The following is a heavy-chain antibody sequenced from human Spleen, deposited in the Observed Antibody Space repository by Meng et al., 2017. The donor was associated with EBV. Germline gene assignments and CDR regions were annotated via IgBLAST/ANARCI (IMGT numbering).Heavy chain of an antibody. CDR1: GASLRGHY. CDR3: ARFYTYGDVPSEADS. CDR2: IKDTGST. D-gene: IGHD4-17*01. J-gene: IGHJ4*02. Sequence: QGQLQQGGAGLLKPSETLSLTCAVYGASLRGHYWSWIRQAPGKGLEWIGEIKDTGSTNYNLSLKGRVTISVDKSNNQFSLKLTSVTAADTAVYYCARFYTYGDVPSEADSWGQGNLVTVSS. V-gene: IGHV4-34*01.